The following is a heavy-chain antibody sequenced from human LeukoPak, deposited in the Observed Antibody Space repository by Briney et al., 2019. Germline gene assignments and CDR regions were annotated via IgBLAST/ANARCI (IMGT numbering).Heavy chain of an antibody. V-gene: IGHV4-4*07. J-gene: IGHJ6*03. D-gene: IGHD3-10*01. CDR3: AREISGTYFNPLGYMDV. CDR1: GGSIGIYY. Sequence: PSETLSLTCTVSGGSIGIYYWNWIRQPAGKGLEWIGRIFTSGIANYNPSLKSRVTMSVDTSKNQFSLNLSSVTAADTAVYYCAREISGTYFNPLGYMDVWGKGTTGTVSS. CDR2: IFTSGIA.